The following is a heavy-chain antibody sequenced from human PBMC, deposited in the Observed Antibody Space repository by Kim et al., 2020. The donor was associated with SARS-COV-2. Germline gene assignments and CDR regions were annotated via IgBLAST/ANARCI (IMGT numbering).Heavy chain of an antibody. CDR3: ARDRRHYDSSGIGA. V-gene: IGHV3-21*01. D-gene: IGHD3-22*01. Sequence: GGSLRLSCAASGFTFSSYSMNWVRQAPGKGLEWVSSISSSSSYIYYADSVKGRFTISRDSAKNSLYLQMNSLRAEDTAVYYCARDRRHYDSSGIGAWGQGTLVTVSS. CDR1: GFTFSSYS. CDR2: ISSSSSYI. J-gene: IGHJ5*02.